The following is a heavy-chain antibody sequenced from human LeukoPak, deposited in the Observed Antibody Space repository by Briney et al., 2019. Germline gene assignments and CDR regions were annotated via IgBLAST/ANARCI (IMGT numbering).Heavy chain of an antibody. CDR3: ARGSGRNYYYGSGSYYSGGYFDY. D-gene: IGHD3-10*01. J-gene: IGHJ4*02. CDR2: INHSGST. V-gene: IGHV4-34*01. Sequence: PSETLSLTCAVYGGSFSGYYWSWIRQPPGKGLEWIGEINHSGSTNYNPSLKSRVTISVDTSKNQFSLKLSSVTAADTAVYYCARGSGRNYYYGSGSYYSGGYFDYWGQGTLVTVSS. CDR1: GGSFSGYY.